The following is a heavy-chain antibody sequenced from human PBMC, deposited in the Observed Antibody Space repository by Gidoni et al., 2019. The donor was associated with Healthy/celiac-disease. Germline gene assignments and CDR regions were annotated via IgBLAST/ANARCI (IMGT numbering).Heavy chain of an antibody. J-gene: IGHJ3*02. Sequence: EVQLLESGGGLVQPGGSLRLSCAASGFTFSSYAMSWVRQAPGKGLEWVSAISGSGGSTYYADSVKGRFTISRDNSKNTLYLQMNSLRAEDTAVYYCAKDEYCSGGSCYRDDAFDIWGQGTMVTVSS. CDR1: GFTFSSYA. CDR2: ISGSGGST. D-gene: IGHD2-15*01. CDR3: AKDEYCSGGSCYRDDAFDI. V-gene: IGHV3-23*01.